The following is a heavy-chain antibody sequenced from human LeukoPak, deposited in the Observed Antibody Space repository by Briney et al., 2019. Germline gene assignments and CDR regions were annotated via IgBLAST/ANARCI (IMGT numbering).Heavy chain of an antibody. J-gene: IGHJ4*02. V-gene: IGHV1-18*01. CDR3: ARDQDSSGWYGNY. Sequence: XXAPGQXXXXMGWISAYNGNTNYAQKLQGRVTMTTDTSTSTAYMELRSLRSDDTAVYYCARDQDSSGWYGNYWGQGTLVTVSS. CDR2: ISAYNGNT. D-gene: IGHD6-19*01.